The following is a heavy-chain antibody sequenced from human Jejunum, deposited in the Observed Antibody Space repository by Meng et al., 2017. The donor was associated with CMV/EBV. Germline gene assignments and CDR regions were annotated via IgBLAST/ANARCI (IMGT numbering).Heavy chain of an antibody. J-gene: IGHJ4*02. D-gene: IGHD3-22*01. CDR3: ANGADLYYYDSSGYASDIFDY. V-gene: IGHV3-23*01. Sequence: YAMSGVPQAPGKGLGWVSAISGSGGSTYYADSVKGRFTISRDNSKNTLYLQMNSRRAEDTAVYYCANGADLYYYDSSGYASDIFDYWGQGTLVTVSS. CDR1: YA. CDR2: ISGSGGST.